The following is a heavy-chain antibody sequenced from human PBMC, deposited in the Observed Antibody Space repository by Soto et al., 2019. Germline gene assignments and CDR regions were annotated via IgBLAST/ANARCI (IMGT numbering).Heavy chain of an antibody. CDR2: IIPIFGTA. CDR1: GGTFSSYA. CDR3: ARLWTHGEDDITNRFDP. Sequence: SVKVSCKASGGTFSSYAISWVRQASGQGLEWMGGIIPIFGTANYAQKFQGRVTITADESTSTAYMELSSLRSEDTAVYYCARLWTHGEDDITNRFDPWGQGTLLTVSS. V-gene: IGHV1-69*13. J-gene: IGHJ5*02. D-gene: IGHD1-20*01.